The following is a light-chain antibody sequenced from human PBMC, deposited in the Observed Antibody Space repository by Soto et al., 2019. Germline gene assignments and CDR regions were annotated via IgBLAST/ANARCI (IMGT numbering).Light chain of an antibody. Sequence: DIQVTQSPSIVSASVGDTVTITCRASQAVNPWLAWHQQKPGKVPRVLIYKTSDLENGVPSRFSGSGSGTEFTLTISNVQPDDFATYYCQQYYSRESFGQGTKVDIK. CDR3: QQYYSRES. CDR1: QAVNPW. J-gene: IGKJ1*01. CDR2: KTS. V-gene: IGKV1-5*03.